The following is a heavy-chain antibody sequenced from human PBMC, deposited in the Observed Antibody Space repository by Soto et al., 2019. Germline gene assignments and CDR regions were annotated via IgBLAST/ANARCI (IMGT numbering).Heavy chain of an antibody. CDR3: ARVKGITMVRGVRPFGY. J-gene: IGHJ4*02. CDR2: INPSGGST. Sequence: QVQLVQSGAEVKKPGASVKVSCKASGYTFTSYYMHWVRQAPGQGLEWMGIINPSGGSTSYAQKFQGRVTMTRDTATSTVYMELSSLRSEATAVYYCARVKGITMVRGVRPFGYWGQGTLVTVSS. D-gene: IGHD3-10*01. CDR1: GYTFTSYY. V-gene: IGHV1-46*01.